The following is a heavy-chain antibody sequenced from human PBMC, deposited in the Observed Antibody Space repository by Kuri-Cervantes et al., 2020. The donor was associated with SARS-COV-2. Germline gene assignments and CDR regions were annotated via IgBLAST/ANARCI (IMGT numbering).Heavy chain of an antibody. J-gene: IGHJ2*01. CDR1: GGSISSYY. Sequence: SETLSLTCTVSGGSISSYYWSWIRQPAGKGLEWIGRIYTSGSTNYNPSLKSRVTMSVDTSKNQFSLKLSSVTAADTAVYYCARSRTAVADWYFDLWGRGTLVTVSS. V-gene: IGHV4-4*07. CDR3: ARSRTAVADWYFDL. CDR2: IYTSGST. D-gene: IGHD6-19*01.